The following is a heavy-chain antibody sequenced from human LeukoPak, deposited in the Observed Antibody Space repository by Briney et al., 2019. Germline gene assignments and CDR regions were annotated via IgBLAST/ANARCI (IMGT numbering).Heavy chain of an antibody. CDR3: AKDRSMTTVTSYYFDY. D-gene: IGHD4-11*01. J-gene: IGHJ4*02. CDR2: IRYDGSNK. Sequence: GGSLRLSCAASGCTFSSYGMHWVRQAPGKGLEWVAFIRYDGSNKYYADSVKGRFTISRDNSKNTLYLQMNSLRAEDTAVYYCAKDRSMTTVTSYYFDYWGQGTLVTVSS. V-gene: IGHV3-30*02. CDR1: GCTFSSYG.